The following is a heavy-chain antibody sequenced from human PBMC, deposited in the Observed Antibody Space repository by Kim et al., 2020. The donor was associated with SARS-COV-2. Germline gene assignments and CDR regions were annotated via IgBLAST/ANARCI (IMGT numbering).Heavy chain of an antibody. CDR3: AIAPLGATSDY. D-gene: IGHD1-26*01. CDR2: T. Sequence: TGYAQKCQGRVTMTRNTSISTAYMELSSLRSEDTAVYYCAIAPLGATSDYWGQGTLVTVSP. J-gene: IGHJ4*02. V-gene: IGHV1-8*01.